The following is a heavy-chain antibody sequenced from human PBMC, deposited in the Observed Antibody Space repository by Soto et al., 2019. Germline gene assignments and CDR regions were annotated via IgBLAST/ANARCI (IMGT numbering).Heavy chain of an antibody. CDR3: AGDQGDYHSGTDV. Sequence: ETLSLTCSVSGDSISSYYWSWIRQPAGKGLEWIGRIYTSGSTNYNPALKSRVTISVDTSKNQLSLKLSSVTAEETAVYSCAGDQGDYHSGTDVWGQGTTVTVSS. CDR1: GDSISSYY. V-gene: IGHV4-4*07. CDR2: IYTSGST. J-gene: IGHJ6*02.